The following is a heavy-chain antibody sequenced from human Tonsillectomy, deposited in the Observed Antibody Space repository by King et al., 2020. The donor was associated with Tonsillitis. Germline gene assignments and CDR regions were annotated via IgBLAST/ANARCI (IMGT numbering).Heavy chain of an antibody. D-gene: IGHD6-13*01. CDR1: GFTFSNAW. V-gene: IGHV3-15*01. J-gene: IGHJ4*02. CDR3: NTRGQQLDLIFDY. Sequence: VQLVESGGGLVKPGGSLRLSCAASGFTFSNAWMSWVRQAPGKGLEWVGRIKSKTDGGTTDYAAPVKGRFTISRDDSKNTLYLQMNSLKTEDTAVYYCNTRGQQLDLIFDYWGQGTLVTVSS. CDR2: IKSKTDGGTT.